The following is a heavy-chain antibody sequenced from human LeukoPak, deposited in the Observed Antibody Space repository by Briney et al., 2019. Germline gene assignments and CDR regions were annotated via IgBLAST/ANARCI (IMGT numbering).Heavy chain of an antibody. D-gene: IGHD3-3*01. V-gene: IGHV4-34*01. J-gene: IGHJ4*02. CDR3: ARVGTVLRFLEWRIGGSRPFDY. CDR2: INHSGST. Sequence: SETLSLTCAVYGGSFSGYYWSWIRQPPGKGLEWIGEINHSGSTNYNPSLKSRVTISVDTSKNQFSLKLSSVTAADTAVYYCARVGTVLRFLEWRIGGSRPFDYWGQGTLVTVSS. CDR1: GGSFSGYY.